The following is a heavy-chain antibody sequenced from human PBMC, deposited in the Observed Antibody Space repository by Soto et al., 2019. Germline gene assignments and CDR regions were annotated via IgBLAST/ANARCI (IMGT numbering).Heavy chain of an antibody. CDR1: GFTFTKYA. CDR3: AKDDYDILTGYYPSLDY. D-gene: IGHD3-9*01. J-gene: IGHJ4*02. V-gene: IGHV3-23*01. CDR2: IGGSGGTT. Sequence: EVQLLESGGGLVQPGGSLRLSCAASGFTFTKYAMTWVRQAPGKGLEWVSTIGGSGGTTYYAGSVKGRFTISRDNSENAVYLLMHSLSAEDTAVYYCAKDDYDILTGYYPSLDYWGQGNLVTVSS.